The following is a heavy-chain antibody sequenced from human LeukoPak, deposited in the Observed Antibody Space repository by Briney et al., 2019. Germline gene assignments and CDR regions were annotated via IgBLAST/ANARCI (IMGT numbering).Heavy chain of an antibody. CDR2: IYYSGST. V-gene: IGHV4-59*01. Sequence: SETLSLTCTVSGGAISGYYWSWIRQPPGKGLELNGYIYYSGSTKYNPSLKSRVTISVDASKNQFSLRLSSLTAADTAVYYCARGALDTKTRFDYWCQGTLVTDSS. J-gene: IGHJ4*02. CDR3: ARGALDTKTRFDY. D-gene: IGHD5-18*01. CDR1: GGAISGYY.